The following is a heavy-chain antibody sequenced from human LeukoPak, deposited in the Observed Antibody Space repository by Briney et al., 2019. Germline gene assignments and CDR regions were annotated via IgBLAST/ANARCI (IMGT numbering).Heavy chain of an antibody. J-gene: IGHJ3*02. CDR2: INPSGGST. CDR1: GYTFTSYY. V-gene: IGHV1-46*01. CDR3: ARDPTSATVVTQDDVFDI. Sequence: ASVKVSCKASGYTFTSYYMHWVRQAPGQGLEWMGIINPSGGSTSYAQKFQGRVTMTRDKSTSTVYMELSRLRSDDTAVYYCARDPTSATVVTQDDVFDIWGEGRMVSVCS. D-gene: IGHD4-23*01.